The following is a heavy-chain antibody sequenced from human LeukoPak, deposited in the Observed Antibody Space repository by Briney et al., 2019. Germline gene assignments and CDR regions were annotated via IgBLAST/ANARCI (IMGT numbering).Heavy chain of an antibody. CDR3: ARDYYGGHNLYNFDF. J-gene: IGHJ4*02. D-gene: IGHD3-10*01. Sequence: GASVKVSCKASGYTFTGYYIHWVRQAPGQGLEWMGMINPSGGRTTYAKKFQGRVTMTRDTSTNTVYTELSSLTSDDTAVYYCARDYYGGHNLYNFDFWGQGTRVIVSS. CDR1: GYTFTGYY. V-gene: IGHV1-46*01. CDR2: INPSGGRT.